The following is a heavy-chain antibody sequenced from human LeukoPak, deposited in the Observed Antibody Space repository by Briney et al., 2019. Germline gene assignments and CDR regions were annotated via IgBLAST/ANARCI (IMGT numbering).Heavy chain of an antibody. CDR3: ARGDWWQLHFDY. CDR1: GYTFHTYG. CDR2: ISVYNGNT. Sequence: ASVKVSCKASGYTFHTYGITWVRQAPGQGLEWMGWISVYNGNTNYAQKVQDRVTMTTDTSTSTAYMELRSLRSDDTAVYYCARGDWWQLHFDYWGQGSLVTVSS. V-gene: IGHV1-18*01. D-gene: IGHD4-23*01. J-gene: IGHJ4*02.